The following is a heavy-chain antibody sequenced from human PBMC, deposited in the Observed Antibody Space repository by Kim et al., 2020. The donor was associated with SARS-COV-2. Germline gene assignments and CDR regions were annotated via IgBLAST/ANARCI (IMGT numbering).Heavy chain of an antibody. Sequence: ASVKVSCKASGYTFTSYGISWVRQAPGQGLEWMGWISAYNGNTNYAQKLQGRVTMTTDTSTSTAYMELRSLRSDDTAVYYCTTDDSSGYAWYNWFDPWGQGTLVTVSS. CDR3: TTDDSSGYAWYNWFDP. J-gene: IGHJ5*02. CDR2: ISAYNGNT. V-gene: IGHV1-18*04. CDR1: GYTFTSYG. D-gene: IGHD3-22*01.